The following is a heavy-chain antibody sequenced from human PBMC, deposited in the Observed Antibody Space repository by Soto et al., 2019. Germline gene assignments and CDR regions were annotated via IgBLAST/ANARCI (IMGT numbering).Heavy chain of an antibody. CDR3: ARMGDVPYYYYGMDV. J-gene: IGHJ6*02. Sequence: QVQLVQSGAEVKKPGASVKVSCKASGYTFSRSGISWVRQAPGQGLEWMGWINGYNGNTNYTQKMQGRITMTTDTPPRTAYMELRSLRSEDTAVYYCARMGDVPYYYYGMDVWGQGTTVIVSS. CDR1: GYTFSRSG. D-gene: IGHD3-16*01. V-gene: IGHV1-18*01. CDR2: INGYNGNT.